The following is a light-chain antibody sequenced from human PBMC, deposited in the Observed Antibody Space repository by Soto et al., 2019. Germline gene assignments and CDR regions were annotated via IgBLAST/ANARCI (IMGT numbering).Light chain of an antibody. V-gene: IGLV2-8*01. J-gene: IGLJ2*01. CDR2: EVR. Sequence: QSVLTQPPSASGSPGQSVTISCTGSSNDLGGYNYVSWYQHHPGKAPKLIIYEVRERPSGVPDRFSGSKSGNTASLTVSGLQAEDEADYYCSSYGGSDNLIFGGGTKLT. CDR1: SNDLGGYNY. CDR3: SSYGGSDNLI.